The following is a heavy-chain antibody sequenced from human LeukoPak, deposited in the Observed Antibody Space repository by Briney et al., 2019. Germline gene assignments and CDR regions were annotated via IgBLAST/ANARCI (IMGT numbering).Heavy chain of an antibody. CDR2: IYPGDSDT. D-gene: IGHD4-11*01. J-gene: IGHJ4*02. CDR1: GYRFTTYW. CDR3: ARGSTDYHFDY. V-gene: IGHV5-51*01. Sequence: ESLKISCKVSGYRFTTYWIGWVRQMPGKGLEWMGIIYPGDSDTKYSPAFQGQVTISADKSITTAYLQWGSLKASDGAMYFCARGSTDYHFDYWGQGTLVTVSS.